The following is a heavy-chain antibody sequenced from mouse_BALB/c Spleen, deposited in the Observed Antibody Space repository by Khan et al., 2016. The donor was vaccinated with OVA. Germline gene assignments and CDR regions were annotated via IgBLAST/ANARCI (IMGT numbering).Heavy chain of an antibody. CDR1: GYSITSDYA. V-gene: IGHV3-2*02. Sequence: VQLQQPGPGLVKPSQSLSLTCTVTGYSITSDYAWNWIRQFPGNKLEWMGYISSTGSTSYNPSLKSRISITRDTSKNQFFLHLNSVTTEDTATYYCARSLYYSDSYAMDYWGQGTSVTVSS. CDR3: ARSLYYSDSYAMDY. D-gene: IGHD2-13*01. CDR2: ISSTGST. J-gene: IGHJ4*01.